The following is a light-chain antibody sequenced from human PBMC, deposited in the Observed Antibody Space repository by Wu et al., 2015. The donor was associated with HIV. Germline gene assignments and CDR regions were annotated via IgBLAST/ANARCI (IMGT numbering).Light chain of an antibody. CDR1: QSIKSN. Sequence: AIRMTQSPSSLSASTGDRITLTCRASQSIKSNLAWYQQKPGKAPELLIYSASTLQSGVTSRFSGSGPGTDFTLTISCLQSEDFATYYCQQYDTYPLTFGGGTKVEIK. V-gene: IGKV1-8*01. CDR3: QQYDTYPLT. J-gene: IGKJ4*01. CDR2: SAS.